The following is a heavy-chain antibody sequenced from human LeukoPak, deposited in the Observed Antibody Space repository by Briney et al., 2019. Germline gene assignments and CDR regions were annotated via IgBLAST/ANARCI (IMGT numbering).Heavy chain of an antibody. CDR1: GFTFSSYG. J-gene: IGHJ4*02. CDR3: ANGAFSSPLDY. D-gene: IGHD2-2*01. CDR2: ISYDGSNK. V-gene: IGHV3-30*18. Sequence: PGGSLRLSCAASGFTFSSYGMHWVRQAPGKGLEWVAVISYDGSNKYYADSVKGRFTISRDNSKNTLYLQMNSLRAGDTAVYYCANGAFSSPLDYWGQGTLVTVSS.